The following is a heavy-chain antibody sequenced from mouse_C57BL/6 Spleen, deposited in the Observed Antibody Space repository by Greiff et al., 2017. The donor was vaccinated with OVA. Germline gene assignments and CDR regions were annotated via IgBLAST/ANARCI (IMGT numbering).Heavy chain of an antibody. Sequence: EVKLVESGPSLVRPSQTLSLTCTVTGFSINSDCYWIWIRQFPGNKLEYIGYTFYSGITYYNPSLESRTYITRDTSKNQFSLKLSSVTTEDTATYHCARGGYGSSLYYAMDYWGQGTSVTVSS. J-gene: IGHJ4*01. CDR3: ARGGYGSSLYYAMDY. D-gene: IGHD1-1*01. CDR1: GFSINSDCY. CDR2: TFYSGIT. V-gene: IGHV3-3*01.